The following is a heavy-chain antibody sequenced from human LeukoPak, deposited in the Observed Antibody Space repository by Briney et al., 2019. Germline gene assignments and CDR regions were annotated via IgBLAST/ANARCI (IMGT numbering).Heavy chain of an antibody. Sequence: PGGSLRLSCAASGFTFSSYGMHWVRQAPGKGLEWVAVISYDGSNKYYADSVKGRFTISRDNSKNTLYLQMNSLRAGDTAVYYCAKDGFDSGDIVVVPAAYWGQGTLVTVSS. CDR3: AKDGFDSGDIVVVPAAY. D-gene: IGHD2-2*01. CDR1: GFTFSSYG. V-gene: IGHV3-30*18. CDR2: ISYDGSNK. J-gene: IGHJ4*02.